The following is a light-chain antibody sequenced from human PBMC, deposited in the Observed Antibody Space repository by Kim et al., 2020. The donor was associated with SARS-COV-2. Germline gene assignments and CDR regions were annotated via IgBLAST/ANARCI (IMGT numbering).Light chain of an antibody. CDR1: QSVSRS. CDR3: QQRSNWPLT. Sequence: PGERATRSGRASQSVSRSFAWYQQKPGQAPRLLIYDASKRATGIPARFSGSGSGTDFTLTISSLEPEDFAVYYCQQRSNWPLTFGGGTKVDIK. J-gene: IGKJ4*01. V-gene: IGKV3-11*01. CDR2: DAS.